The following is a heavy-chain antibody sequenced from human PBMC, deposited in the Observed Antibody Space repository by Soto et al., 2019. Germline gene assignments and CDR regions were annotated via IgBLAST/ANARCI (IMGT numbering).Heavy chain of an antibody. CDR1: GGTFSSYA. Sequence: QVQLVQSGAEVKKPGSSVKVSCKASGGTFSSYAISWVRQAPGQGLEWMGEIIPIFDTANYAQKFQGRVTITADEPTSTAYMELSSLRSEDTAVYYCARDRGPSSGYYPYWFDPWGQGTLVTVSS. CDR2: IIPIFDTA. V-gene: IGHV1-69*12. D-gene: IGHD3-22*01. J-gene: IGHJ5*02. CDR3: ARDRGPSSGYYPYWFDP.